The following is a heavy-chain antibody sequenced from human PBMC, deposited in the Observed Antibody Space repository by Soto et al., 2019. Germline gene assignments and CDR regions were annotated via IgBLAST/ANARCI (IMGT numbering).Heavy chain of an antibody. CDR3: ARGLLVVLNYFES. Sequence: QVQLGQSGTDVKKPGSSVKVSCKASGGTFRNYPINWVRQAPGQGLDWMGSIFPLTYLPDFAQNFQSRPTIGADRSTGSAYLALGILTSHDTAMSFCARGLLVVLNYFESSGQGNLVTVSS. CDR1: GGTFRNYP. V-gene: IGHV1-69*02. J-gene: IGHJ4*02. CDR2: IFPLTYLP.